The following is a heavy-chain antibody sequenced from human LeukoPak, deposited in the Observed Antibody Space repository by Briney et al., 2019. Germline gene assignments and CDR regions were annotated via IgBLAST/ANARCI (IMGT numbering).Heavy chain of an antibody. CDR2: IVVGSGNT. Sequence: GTSVKVSCKASGFTFTSSAVQWVRQARGQRLEWIGWIVVGSGNTNYAQKFQERVTITRDMSTSTAYMELSSLRSEDTAVYYCAAALGTGTYYDFWSGYSDDAFDIWGQGTMVTVSS. CDR3: AAALGTGTYYDFWSGYSDDAFDI. J-gene: IGHJ3*02. CDR1: GFTFTSSA. V-gene: IGHV1-58*01. D-gene: IGHD3-3*01.